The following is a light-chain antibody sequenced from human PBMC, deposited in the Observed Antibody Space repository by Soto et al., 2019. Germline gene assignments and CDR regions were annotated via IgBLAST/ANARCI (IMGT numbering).Light chain of an antibody. V-gene: IGKV1-33*01. J-gene: IGKJ4*01. CDR1: QDISDF. Sequence: DIQMTQSPSSLSASVGDRVTITCQASQDISDFLNWYQQKSGKAPQLLIYEASNLETGVPSRFSGSGSGTHFTFTISSLQPEDIATYYCQQFDDLPTFGGGTKVEIK. CDR2: EAS. CDR3: QQFDDLPT.